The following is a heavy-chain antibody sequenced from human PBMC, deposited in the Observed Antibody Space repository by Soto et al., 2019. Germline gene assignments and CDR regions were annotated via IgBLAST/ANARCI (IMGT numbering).Heavy chain of an antibody. CDR1: GFTFSGCA. J-gene: IGHJ4*02. D-gene: IGHD6-19*01. CDR3: SSLYSRGF. CDR2: IRSKANSYAT. V-gene: IGHV3-73*01. Sequence: GSLRLACAASGFTFSGCAMHLDRQASGKGLEWVGRIRSKANSYATAYAASVKGRFTISRDDSKNTAYLQMNSLKTEDTAVYYCSSLYSRGFWGQGTLVTVSS.